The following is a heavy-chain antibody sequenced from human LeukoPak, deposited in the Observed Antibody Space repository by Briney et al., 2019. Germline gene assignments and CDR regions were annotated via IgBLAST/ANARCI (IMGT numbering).Heavy chain of an antibody. D-gene: IGHD6-6*01. V-gene: IGHV4-39*07. CDR3: AREEGSSFDY. Sequence: SETLSLTCTVSGDSISSSSYYWGWIRQPPGKGLEWIGSIYHSGSTYYNPSLKSRVTISVDTSKNQFSLKLSSVTAADTAVYYCAREEGSSFDYWGQGTLVTVSS. CDR2: IYHSGST. CDR1: GDSISSSSYY. J-gene: IGHJ4*02.